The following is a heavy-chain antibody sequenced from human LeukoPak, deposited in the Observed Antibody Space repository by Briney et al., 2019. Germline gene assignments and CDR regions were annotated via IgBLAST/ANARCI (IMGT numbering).Heavy chain of an antibody. CDR2: ISYDGSNK. V-gene: IGHV3-30*04. CDR1: GFTFSNYA. J-gene: IGHJ6*03. CDR3: ARSLATSYYYMDV. D-gene: IGHD5-12*01. Sequence: GGSLRLSCAASGFTFSNYAMHWVRQAPGKGLEWVAVISYDGSNKYYADSVKGQFTTSRDNSKNTLFLQMSSLRAEDTAVYNCARSLATSYYYMDVWGKGTTVTVSS.